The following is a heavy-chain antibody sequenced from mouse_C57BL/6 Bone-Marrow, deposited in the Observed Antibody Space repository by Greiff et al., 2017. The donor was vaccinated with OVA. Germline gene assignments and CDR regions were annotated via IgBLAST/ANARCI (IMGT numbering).Heavy chain of an antibody. CDR2: IDPENGDT. Sequence: EVKLMESGAELVRPGASVKLSCTASGFNIKDDYMHWVKQRPEQGLEWIGWIDPENGDTEYASKFQGKATITADTSSNTAYLQLSSLTSEDTAGYYCIGPWFAYWGQGTLVTVSA. CDR3: IGPWFAY. V-gene: IGHV14-4*01. CDR1: GFNIKDDY. J-gene: IGHJ3*01.